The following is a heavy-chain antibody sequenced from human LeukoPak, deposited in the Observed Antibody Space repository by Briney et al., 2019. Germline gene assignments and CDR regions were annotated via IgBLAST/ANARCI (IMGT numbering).Heavy chain of an antibody. Sequence: GGSLRLSCEASGFTFSAYAMTWVRQAPGKGLEWVSSIGSDNKPHYSESVKGRFAISRDNSKSMLFLQLNSLRAEDTALYYCARVANFYDSSGYFDYWGQGTLLTVSS. D-gene: IGHD3-22*01. J-gene: IGHJ4*02. CDR2: IGSDNKP. CDR3: ARVANFYDSSGYFDY. V-gene: IGHV3-23*05. CDR1: GFTFSAYA.